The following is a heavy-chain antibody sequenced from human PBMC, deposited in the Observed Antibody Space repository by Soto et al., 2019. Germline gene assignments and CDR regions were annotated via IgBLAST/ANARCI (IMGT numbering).Heavy chain of an antibody. CDR2: INAGNGNT. Sequence: QVQLVQSGAEVKEPGASVRVSCKAFGYTFTAYNIHWLRQAPGQGLEWMGWINAGNGNTRASRKFQGRVIITRHTSATSAYRAVEHLRSEDTAIYYCARVAPSGGSVARFAPWGQGSLLTVSS. D-gene: IGHD2-21*01. CDR3: ARVAPSGGSVARFAP. CDR1: GYTFTAYN. J-gene: IGHJ5*02. V-gene: IGHV1-3*01.